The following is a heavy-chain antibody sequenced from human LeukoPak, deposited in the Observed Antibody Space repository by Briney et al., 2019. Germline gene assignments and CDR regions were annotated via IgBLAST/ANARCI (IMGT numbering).Heavy chain of an antibody. V-gene: IGHV4-34*01. D-gene: IGHD6-19*01. CDR2: INHSGST. CDR3: ARWGGWYYFDY. Sequence: SETLSLTCAVYGGSFSGYYWSWIRQPPGKGLEWIGEINHSGSTNYNPSLKSRVTISVDTSKNQFSLKLSSVTAADTAVYYCARWGGWYYFDYWGQGTLVTGSS. CDR1: GGSFSGYY. J-gene: IGHJ4*02.